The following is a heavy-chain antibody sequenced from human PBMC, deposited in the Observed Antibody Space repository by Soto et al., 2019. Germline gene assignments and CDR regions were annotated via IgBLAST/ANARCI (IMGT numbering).Heavy chain of an antibody. J-gene: IGHJ6*02. Sequence: QVHLVQSSAEVKKPGSSVKVSCKASGGTFTSIAFGWVRQAPGQGLEWMGGIIPVLGTPNYAQKFQARVTITADASTTTVHMELSSLRSDDTAVYYCASSAGLDHLLNYYGLNVWGQGTTVTV. CDR3: ASSAGLDHLLNYYGLNV. D-gene: IGHD6-13*01. V-gene: IGHV1-69*01. CDR1: GGTFTSIA. CDR2: IIPVLGTP.